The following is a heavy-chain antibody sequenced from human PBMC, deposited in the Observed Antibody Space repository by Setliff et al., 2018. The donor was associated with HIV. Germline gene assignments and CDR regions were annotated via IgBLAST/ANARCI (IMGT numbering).Heavy chain of an antibody. CDR3: ARDGCSGQRCYLFNWFDP. D-gene: IGHD2-15*01. CDR2: INVGSGKT. CDR1: GYSFIHHA. V-gene: IGHV1-3*01. Sequence: GASVKVSCKASGYSFIHHAMHWVRQAPGQRLEWMGWINVGSGKTQYSQEFQGRVTITRDTSATTAYMELSSLTSEDTAVYYCARDGCSGQRCYLFNWFDPWG. J-gene: IGHJ5*02.